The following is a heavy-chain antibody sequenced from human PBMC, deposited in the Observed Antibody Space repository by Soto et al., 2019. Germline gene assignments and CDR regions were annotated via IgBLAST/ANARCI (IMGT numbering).Heavy chain of an antibody. CDR2: ISGYNGDT. CDR1: GYTFTSYG. CDR3: AREWDSSGYYY. J-gene: IGHJ4*02. V-gene: IGHV1-18*01. D-gene: IGHD3-22*01. Sequence: QVQLVQSGPEVKRPGASVRVSCKTSGYTFTSYGVTWVRQAPGQGLEWMGWISGYNGDTNYAEKVQGRVTLTIDTSARTAYMELRSLTSDDTAVYYCAREWDSSGYYYWGQGTLVTVSS.